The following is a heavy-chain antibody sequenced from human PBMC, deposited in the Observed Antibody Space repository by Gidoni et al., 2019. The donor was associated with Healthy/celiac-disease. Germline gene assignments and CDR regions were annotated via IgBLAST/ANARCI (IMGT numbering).Heavy chain of an antibody. CDR3: AREDQGGGWFDP. Sequence: VPLQASGPGLVQPSGTLSLTCAVSGGSISRSNWWRWVRQPPGKGLEWIGEIYHSGSNNYNPSLKRRVTIAVDKSKNQFSLKLSSVTAADTAVYYCAREDQGGGWFDPWGQGTLVTVSS. D-gene: IGHD3-16*01. J-gene: IGHJ5*02. V-gene: IGHV4-4*02. CDR1: GGSISRSNW. CDR2: IYHSGSN.